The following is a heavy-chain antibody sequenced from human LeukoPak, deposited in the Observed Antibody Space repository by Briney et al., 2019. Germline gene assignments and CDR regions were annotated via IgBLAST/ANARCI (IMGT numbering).Heavy chain of an antibody. CDR1: GYSFTTYW. Sequence: GESLRISCKGSGYSFTTYWISWVRQMPAKGLEWMGRIDPSDFYTNYSPSFQGHVTISADKSISTAYLQWSSLKASDTAMYYCARQGLGDYDILTGYYGIDYWGQGTLVTVSS. CDR2: IDPSDFYT. J-gene: IGHJ4*02. D-gene: IGHD3-9*01. CDR3: ARQGLGDYDILTGYYGIDY. V-gene: IGHV5-10-1*01.